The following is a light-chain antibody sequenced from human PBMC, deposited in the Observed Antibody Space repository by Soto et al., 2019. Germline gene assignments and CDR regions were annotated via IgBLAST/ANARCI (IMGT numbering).Light chain of an antibody. Sequence: VLPQPPSVYGSPGQSITLSRPGTSSDVGSYNLVSWYQQHPGKAPKLMIYEGSKRPSGVSNRFSGSKSGNTASLTISGLQAEDEADYYCCSYAGSGYVFGTGTKVTVL. CDR1: SSDVGSYNL. J-gene: IGLJ1*01. CDR3: CSYAGSGYV. V-gene: IGLV2-23*01. CDR2: EGS.